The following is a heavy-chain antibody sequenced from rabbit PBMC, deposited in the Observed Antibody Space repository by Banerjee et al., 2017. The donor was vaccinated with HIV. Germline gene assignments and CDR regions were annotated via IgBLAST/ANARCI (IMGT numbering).Heavy chain of an antibody. J-gene: IGHJ4*01. V-gene: IGHV1S40*01. D-gene: IGHD5-1*01. Sequence: QSLEESGGDLVKPGAYLTLPCKASGFSFSSRHYMRWVRQVPGKQLEWIAGTVDGSSGNTYYATKAKGSVTNEKTTTTAVTRQWTKREDADKATDFCARHSRPTVGGADLWGPGTLVTVS. CDR2: TVDGSSGNT. CDR1: GFSFSSRHY. CDR3: ARHSRPTVGGADL.